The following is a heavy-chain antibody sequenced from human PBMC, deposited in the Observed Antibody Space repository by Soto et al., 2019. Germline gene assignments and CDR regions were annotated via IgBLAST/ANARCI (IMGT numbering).Heavy chain of an antibody. V-gene: IGHV3-48*02. D-gene: IGHD3-22*01. CDR1: GFTFSSYS. CDR3: NRDYYDSRGIQGDDAFDI. CDR2: ISSSSSTI. Sequence: GGSLRLSCAASGFTFSSYSMNWVRQAPGKGLEWVSYISSSSSTIYYADSVKGRFTISRDNAKNSLYLQMNSLRDEDTAVYYCNRDYYDSRGIQGDDAFDIWGQGTMVTVSS. J-gene: IGHJ3*02.